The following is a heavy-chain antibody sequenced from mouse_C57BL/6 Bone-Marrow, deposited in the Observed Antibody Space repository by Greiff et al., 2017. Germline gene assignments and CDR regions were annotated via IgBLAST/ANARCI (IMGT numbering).Heavy chain of an antibody. V-gene: IGHV1-64*01. J-gene: IGHJ2*01. CDR1: GYTFTGYW. CDR3: APTITTVVATDY. Sequence: QVQLQQPGAELVKPGASVKLSCKASGYTFTGYWMHWVKQRPGQGLEWIGMLHPNSGSTNYNEKFKSKATLTVDKSSSTAYMQLSSLTSEDSAVYYCAPTITTVVATDYWGQGTTLTVSS. D-gene: IGHD1-1*01. CDR2: LHPNSGST.